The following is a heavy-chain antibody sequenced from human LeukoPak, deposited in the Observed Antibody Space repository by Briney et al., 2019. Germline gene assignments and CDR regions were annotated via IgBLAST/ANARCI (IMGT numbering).Heavy chain of an antibody. CDR2: ISYGGNT. CDR1: GASISGGSYS. Sequence: SETLSLTCTVSGASISGGSYSWAWIRQPPGRGLEWIVRISYGGNTFYNPSLQSRVTISVDTSRNHFSLKLSSVTAADTAVYYCARVPISTTARGYFDYWGQGTLVTVSS. D-gene: IGHD4-17*01. J-gene: IGHJ4*02. V-gene: IGHV4-39*02. CDR3: ARVPISTTARGYFDY.